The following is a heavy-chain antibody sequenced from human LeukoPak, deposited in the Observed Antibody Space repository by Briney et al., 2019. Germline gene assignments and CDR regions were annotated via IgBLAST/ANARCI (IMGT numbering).Heavy chain of an antibody. CDR3: AKDGRFGGPFLDY. Sequence: GGSLRLSGAASGFTFSSYGMHWVRQAPGKGLEWVAVISYDGSNKYYADSVKGRFTISRDNSKNTLYLQMNSLRAEDTAVYYCAKDGRFGGPFLDYWGQGTLVTVSS. CDR1: GFTFSSYG. J-gene: IGHJ4*02. CDR2: ISYDGSNK. V-gene: IGHV3-30*18. D-gene: IGHD3-10*01.